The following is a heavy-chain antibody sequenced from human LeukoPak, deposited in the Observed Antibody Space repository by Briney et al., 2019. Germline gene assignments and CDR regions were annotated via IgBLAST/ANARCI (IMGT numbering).Heavy chain of an antibody. CDR3: ARLGSTGVVITHDAFDI. CDR2: IYNSGST. Sequence: SETLSLTCTVSGGSISSYYWNWIRQPPGKGLEWIGYIYNSGSTNNNPSLKSRVTISVDTSKNQFSLKLSSVTAADTAVYYCARLGSTGVVITHDAFDIWGQGTMVTVSS. J-gene: IGHJ3*02. CDR1: GGSISSYY. V-gene: IGHV4-59*12. D-gene: IGHD3-22*01.